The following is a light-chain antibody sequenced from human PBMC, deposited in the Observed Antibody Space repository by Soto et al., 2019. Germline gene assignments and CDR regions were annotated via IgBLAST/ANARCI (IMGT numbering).Light chain of an antibody. Sequence: DIQMTQSPSTLSASVGGRVTITCRASQSVDRWVAWYQQKPGKAPKLLIHRASILERGVPSRFSGSGSGMDFTLTISNLQPDDIATYYCQQSYSTPPRTFGQGTKVEIK. CDR2: RAS. J-gene: IGKJ1*01. CDR1: QSVDRW. V-gene: IGKV1-5*03. CDR3: QQSYSTPPRT.